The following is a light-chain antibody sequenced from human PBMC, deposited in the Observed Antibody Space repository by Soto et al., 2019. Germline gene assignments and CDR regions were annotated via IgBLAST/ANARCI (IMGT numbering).Light chain of an antibody. J-gene: IGLJ1*01. V-gene: IGLV3-21*04. Sequence: SYELAHQPPLSMAPGKSDRSTCGGNNTGSKSVHWYKQKPNQAPVLVIYYDRDRPSGNLERFYGSNSWNAATLTISRVEAGDEADYYCQVWDSSSDHYVFGTGTKVTVL. CDR1: NTGSKS. CDR3: QVWDSSSDHYV. CDR2: YDR.